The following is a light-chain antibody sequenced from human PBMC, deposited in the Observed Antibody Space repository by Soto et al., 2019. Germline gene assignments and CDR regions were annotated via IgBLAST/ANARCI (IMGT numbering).Light chain of an antibody. CDR3: QQLNSYPFVA. J-gene: IGKJ5*01. V-gene: IGKV1-9*01. CDR1: QSISNH. Sequence: DIQMTQSPSSLSASVEDRFIITCRASQSISNHLNWYQQKPGKAPELLIYAASTLQSGVPSRFSGSGSGTDFTPTISSLQPEDLATYYCQQLNSYPFVAFGQGTRLEIK. CDR2: AAS.